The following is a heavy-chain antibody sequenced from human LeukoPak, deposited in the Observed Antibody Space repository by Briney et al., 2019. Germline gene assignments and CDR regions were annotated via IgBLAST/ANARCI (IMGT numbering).Heavy chain of an antibody. CDR3: ARGQRITMVRGVIHPFDY. D-gene: IGHD3-10*01. Sequence: GGSLRLSCAASGFTFSSYAMHWVRQAPGKGLEWVAVISYDGSNKYYADSVKGRFTISRDNSKNTLYLQMNSLRAEDTAVYYCARGQRITMVRGVIHPFDYWGQGTLVTVSP. J-gene: IGHJ4*02. CDR1: GFTFSSYA. V-gene: IGHV3-30-3*01. CDR2: ISYDGSNK.